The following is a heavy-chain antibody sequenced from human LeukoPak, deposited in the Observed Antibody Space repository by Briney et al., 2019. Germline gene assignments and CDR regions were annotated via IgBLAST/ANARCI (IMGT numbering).Heavy chain of an antibody. CDR1: RFTFSSYW. V-gene: IGHV3-7*01. D-gene: IGHD6-13*01. J-gene: IGHJ1*01. CDR2: IKQEGSEK. Sequence: GGSLRLSCAASRFTFSSYWMHWVRQAPGKGLEWVANIKQEGSEKDYVDSVKGRFTISRDNAKNSLYLQMNSLRVEDTAVYYCAREPPGGYSSSWYLTTYFQHWGQGTLVTVSS. CDR3: AREPPGGYSSSWYLTTYFQH.